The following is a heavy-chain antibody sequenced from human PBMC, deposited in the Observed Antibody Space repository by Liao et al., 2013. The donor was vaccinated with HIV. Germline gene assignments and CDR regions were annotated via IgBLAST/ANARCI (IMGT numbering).Heavy chain of an antibody. CDR2: ISNRGNT. J-gene: IGHJ6*03. Sequence: QLQQSGPGLVKPSETLSLTCTVSGGSISSSSYYWSWVRQPPGKGLEWIGYISNRGNTNYNPSLKSRVTISLDTSKNHFSLKLSSVTAADTAVYSCARTVVAPAATAYYYYMDVWGKGTTVTVSS. CDR3: ARTVVAPAATAYYYYMDV. D-gene: IGHD2-2*01. V-gene: IGHV4-61*03. CDR1: GGSISSSSYY.